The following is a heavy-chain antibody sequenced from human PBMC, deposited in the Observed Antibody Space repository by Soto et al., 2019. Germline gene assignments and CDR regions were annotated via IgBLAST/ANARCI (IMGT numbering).Heavy chain of an antibody. CDR3: ARDAPPEDC. J-gene: IGHJ4*02. CDR1: SESVKSYV. CDR2: IRAYNGNT. Sequence: CEACSESVKSYVLCVVRQAPGQGLEWMGWIRAYNGNTNYAQKLQGRVTMTTDTSTSTAYMELRSLRSDYTAVYYCARDAPPEDCWGQGTLVTVSS. V-gene: IGHV1-18*01.